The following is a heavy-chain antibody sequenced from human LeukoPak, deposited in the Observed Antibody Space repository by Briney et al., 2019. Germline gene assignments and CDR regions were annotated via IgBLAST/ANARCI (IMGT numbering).Heavy chain of an antibody. CDR3: AKDLSVRSGYSSGWYDY. J-gene: IGHJ4*02. V-gene: IGHV3-23*01. CDR2: ISGSGGST. D-gene: IGHD6-19*01. Sequence: QPGGSLRLSCAVSGFTFSGFWMSWVRQAPGKGLEWVSAISGSGGSTYYADSVKGRFTISRDNSKNTLYLQMNSLRAEDTAVYYCAKDLSVRSGYSSGWYDYWGQGTLVTVSS. CDR1: GFTFSGFW.